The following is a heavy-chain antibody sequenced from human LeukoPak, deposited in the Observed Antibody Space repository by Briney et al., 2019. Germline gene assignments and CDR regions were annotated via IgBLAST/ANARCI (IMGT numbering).Heavy chain of an antibody. Sequence: GGSLSLSCAASGITLSDFWFSWVRQAPGKGREWVSGISGSGGSTYYADSVKGRFTIPRDNSKNTPYLQMNSLRAEDTAVYYCAKGGLRTSPLYYMDVWGKGTTVTVSS. D-gene: IGHD3-16*01. V-gene: IGHV3-23*01. J-gene: IGHJ6*03. CDR2: ISGSGGST. CDR1: GITLSDFW. CDR3: AKGGLRTSPLYYMDV.